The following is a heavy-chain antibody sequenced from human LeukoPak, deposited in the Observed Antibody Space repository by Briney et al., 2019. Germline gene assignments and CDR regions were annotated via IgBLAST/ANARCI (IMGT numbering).Heavy chain of an antibody. CDR3: ARGDGDYVGY. Sequence: PSQTLSLTCTVSGGSISSGGYSWSWIRQHPGKGLEWIGYIYYSGSTYYNPSLKSRVTISVDTSKNQFSLKLSSVTAADTAVYYCARGDGDYVGYWGQGTLVTVSS. CDR2: IYYSGST. J-gene: IGHJ4*02. CDR1: GGSISSGGYS. D-gene: IGHD4-17*01. V-gene: IGHV4-31*03.